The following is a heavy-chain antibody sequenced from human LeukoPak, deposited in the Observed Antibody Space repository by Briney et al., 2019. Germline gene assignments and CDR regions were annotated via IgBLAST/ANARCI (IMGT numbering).Heavy chain of an antibody. Sequence: PGRSLRLSCAASGFTFDDYAMHWVRQAPGKGLEWVSGISWNSGSIGYADSVKGRFTISRDNAKNSLYLQMNSLRAEDTALYYCAKDCRGDGRSYSSSWYWPYYGMDVWGQGTTVTVSS. CDR2: ISWNSGSI. CDR1: GFTFDDYA. J-gene: IGHJ6*02. CDR3: AKDCRGDGRSYSSSWYWPYYGMDV. D-gene: IGHD6-13*01. V-gene: IGHV3-9*01.